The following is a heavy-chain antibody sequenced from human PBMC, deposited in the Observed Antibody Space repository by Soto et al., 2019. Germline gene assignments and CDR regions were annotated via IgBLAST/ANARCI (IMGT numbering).Heavy chain of an antibody. V-gene: IGHV7-4-1*01. J-gene: IGHJ6*02. D-gene: IGHD3-3*01. CDR2: INTNTGNP. Sequence: VASVKVSCKASGYTFTSYAMNWVRQAPGQGLEWMGWINTNTGNPTYAQGFTGRFVFSLDTSVSTAYLQICSLKAEDTAVYYCARLMGYYDFWSGYYGYYYYGMDVWGQGTTVTVSS. CDR1: GYTFTSYA. CDR3: ARLMGYYDFWSGYYGYYYYGMDV.